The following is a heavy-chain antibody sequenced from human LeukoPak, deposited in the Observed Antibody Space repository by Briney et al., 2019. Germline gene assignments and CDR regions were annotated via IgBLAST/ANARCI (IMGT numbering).Heavy chain of an antibody. CDR3: GRGLPGGSGCFDP. CDR1: GFTFSSYA. Sequence: GGSLRLSCAASGFTFSSYAKHWVRQAPGPGMDWVAVISYDGSNKSYEDSVKGRFTISRDNSKNTLYLQMNSLEAEDTAGYYCGRGLPGGSGCFDPWGQGTLVTVSS. CDR2: ISYDGSNK. V-gene: IGHV3-30*04. D-gene: IGHD3-16*01. J-gene: IGHJ5*02.